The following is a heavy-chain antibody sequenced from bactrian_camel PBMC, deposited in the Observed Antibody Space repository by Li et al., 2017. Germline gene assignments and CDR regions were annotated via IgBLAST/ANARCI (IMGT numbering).Heavy chain of an antibody. D-gene: IGHD1*01. CDR2: ISTGGGST. J-gene: IGHJ4*01. CDR3: AADVKGGRDVGRGSYTY. V-gene: IGHV3S1*01. Sequence: HVQLVESGGDSVQAGGSLRLSCAVSGHTNSTYCMAWFRQAPGKEREGVAAISTGGGSTNYADSVKGRFTISQDNAKNTLYLQMDSLKLEDTAMYYCAADVKGGRDVGRGSYTYWGQGTQVTVS. CDR1: GHTNSTYC.